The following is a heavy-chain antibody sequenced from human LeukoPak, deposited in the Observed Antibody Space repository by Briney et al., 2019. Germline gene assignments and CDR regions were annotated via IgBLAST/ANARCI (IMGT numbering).Heavy chain of an antibody. Sequence: SSETLSLTCTVSGGSSSSKSYYWGWIRQPPGKGLEWIGTIYYRGNTYYNPSLKSRITISVDTSKNQFSLNLNSVTAADTAVYYCARPPVAAPTSYFDFWGQGILVTVSS. CDR2: IYYRGNT. CDR3: ARPPVAAPTSYFDF. V-gene: IGHV4-39*01. CDR1: GGSSSSKSYY. D-gene: IGHD6-25*01. J-gene: IGHJ4*02.